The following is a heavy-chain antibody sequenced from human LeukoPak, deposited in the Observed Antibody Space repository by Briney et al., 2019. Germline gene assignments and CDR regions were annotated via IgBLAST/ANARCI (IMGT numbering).Heavy chain of an antibody. CDR3: ARDLDPYSSGWYWYFDL. J-gene: IGHJ2*01. CDR1: GYTFTNYV. V-gene: IGHV1-2*02. Sequence: GASVKVSCKASGYTFTNYVLHWVRQAPGQGLEWMGWINPNSGGTNYAQKFQGRVTMTRDTSISTAYMELSRLRSDDTAVYYCARDLDPYSSGWYWYFDLWGRGTLVTVSS. D-gene: IGHD6-19*01. CDR2: INPNSGGT.